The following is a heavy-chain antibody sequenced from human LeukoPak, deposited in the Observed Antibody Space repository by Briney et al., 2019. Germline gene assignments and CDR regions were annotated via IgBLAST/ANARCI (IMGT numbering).Heavy chain of an antibody. V-gene: IGHV3-23*01. CDR2: ISGSGDT. CDR3: AIPPLSGTGSSRPLAEMDI. Sequence: PGGSLRLSCAASGFTFSTYAMTWVRQVPGKELECVSIISGSGDTYYADSVKGRFIISRDNSKNTLFLQMNSLRAEDTAVYYCAIPPLSGTGSSRPLAEMDIWGQGTTVTVSS. D-gene: IGHD3-10*01. J-gene: IGHJ6*02. CDR1: GFTFSTYA.